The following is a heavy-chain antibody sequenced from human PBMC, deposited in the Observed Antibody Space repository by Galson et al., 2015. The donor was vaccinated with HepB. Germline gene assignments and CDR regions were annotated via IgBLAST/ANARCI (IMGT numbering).Heavy chain of an antibody. V-gene: IGHV1-69*04. CDR3: ARDLEMATIKDYYYYYGMDV. CDR2: IIPILGIA. CDR1: GGTFSSYA. D-gene: IGHD5-24*01. Sequence: SVKVSCKASGGTFSSYAISWVRQAPGQGLEWMGRIIPILGIANYAQKFQGRVTITADKSTSTAYMELGSLRSEDTAVYYCARDLEMATIKDYYYYYGMDVWGQGTTVAVSS. J-gene: IGHJ6*02.